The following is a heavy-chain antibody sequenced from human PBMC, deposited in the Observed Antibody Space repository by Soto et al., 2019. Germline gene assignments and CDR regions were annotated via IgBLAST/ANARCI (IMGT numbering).Heavy chain of an antibody. CDR1: GYTFTSYD. Sequence: ASVKVSCKASGYTFTSYDINWVRQATGQGLEWMGWMNPNSGNTGYAQKFQGRVTMTRNTSISIAYMELSSLRSEDTAVYYCTRDFKGQQWLVRFDYWGQGTLVTVSS. D-gene: IGHD6-19*01. CDR2: MNPNSGNT. J-gene: IGHJ4*02. CDR3: TRDFKGQQWLVRFDY. V-gene: IGHV1-8*01.